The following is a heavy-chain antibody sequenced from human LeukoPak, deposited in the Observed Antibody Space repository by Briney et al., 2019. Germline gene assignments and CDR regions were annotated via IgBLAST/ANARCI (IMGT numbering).Heavy chain of an antibody. Sequence: GGSLRLSCAASGFTFSSYAMSWVRQAPGKGLEWVSAISGSGGSTYYADSVKGRFTISRDNSKNTLYLQMNSLRAEDTAVYYCATPRDYYDSSGYSFDYWGQGTLVTVSS. CDR1: GFTFSSYA. CDR3: ATPRDYYDSSGYSFDY. V-gene: IGHV3-23*01. J-gene: IGHJ4*02. D-gene: IGHD3-22*01. CDR2: ISGSGGST.